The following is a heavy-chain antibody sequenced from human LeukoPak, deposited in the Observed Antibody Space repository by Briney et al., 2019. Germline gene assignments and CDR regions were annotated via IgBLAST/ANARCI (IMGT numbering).Heavy chain of an antibody. J-gene: IGHJ3*02. Sequence: GGSLRLSCAASGFTFSSYSMTWVRQAPGKGLEWVSSISSSSSYIYYADSVKGRFTISRDNAKNSLYLQMNSLRAEDTAVYYCARDAGEEPNAFDIWGQGTMVTVSS. CDR3: ARDAGEEPNAFDI. CDR2: ISSSSSYI. V-gene: IGHV3-21*01. D-gene: IGHD3-10*01. CDR1: GFTFSSYS.